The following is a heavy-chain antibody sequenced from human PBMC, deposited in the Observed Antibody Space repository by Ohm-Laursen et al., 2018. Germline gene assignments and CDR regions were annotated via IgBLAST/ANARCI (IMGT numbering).Heavy chain of an antibody. Sequence: GTLSLTCTVSGASISSEYWTWIRQPPGKGLEWIGYIYYRGTTNYNPSLKSRVTMSVDTSKNQFSLNLSSVTAEDTAVYYCASIAVAGNAFDIWGQGTMVTVSS. D-gene: IGHD6-19*01. V-gene: IGHV4-59*12. CDR2: IYYRGTT. CDR3: ASIAVAGNAFDI. J-gene: IGHJ3*02. CDR1: GASISSEY.